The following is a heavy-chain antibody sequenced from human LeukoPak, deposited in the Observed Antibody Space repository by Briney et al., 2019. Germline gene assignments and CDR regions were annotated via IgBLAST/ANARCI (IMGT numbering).Heavy chain of an antibody. Sequence: ASVKVSCKASGYTFTSYGISWVRQAPGQGLEWMGWISAYNGNTNYAQKLQGRVTMTTDTSTSTAYMELRSLRSDDTAVYYCARGQDGTDWHSSSWYRPPPKVQRLVDPRGQGTLVP. CDR1: GYTFTSYG. CDR2: ISAYNGNT. D-gene: IGHD6-13*01. CDR3: ARGQDGTDWHSSSWYRPPPKVQRLVDP. V-gene: IGHV1-18*01. J-gene: IGHJ5*02.